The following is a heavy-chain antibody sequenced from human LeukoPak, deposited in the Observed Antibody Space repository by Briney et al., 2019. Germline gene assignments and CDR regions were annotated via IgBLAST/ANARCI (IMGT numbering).Heavy chain of an antibody. CDR3: ARSNSESYYRGYYFDY. CDR2: ISHSGTT. J-gene: IGHJ4*02. Sequence: SETLSLTCTVSGGSISSFYWSWIRQPPEKGLEWIGYISHSGTTNYNPSPKSRVTTSVDTPMNQFSLKLSSVTAADTAVYYCARSNSESYYRGYYFDYWGQGTLVTVSS. D-gene: IGHD1-26*01. CDR1: GGSISSFY. V-gene: IGHV4-59*01.